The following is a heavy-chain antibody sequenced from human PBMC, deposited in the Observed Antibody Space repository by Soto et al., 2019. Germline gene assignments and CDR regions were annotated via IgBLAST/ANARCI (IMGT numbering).Heavy chain of an antibody. V-gene: IGHV1-46*01. J-gene: IGHJ6*02. CDR3: AREYYGILTGYLAAQGYYGMDV. CDR2: INPSGGST. CDR1: GYTFTSYY. D-gene: IGHD3-9*01. Sequence: ASVKVSCKASGYTFTSYYMHWVRQAPGQGLEWMGIINPSGGSTSYAQKFQGRVTMTRDTSTSTVYMELSSLRSEDTAVYYCAREYYGILTGYLAAQGYYGMDVWGQGTTVTVSS.